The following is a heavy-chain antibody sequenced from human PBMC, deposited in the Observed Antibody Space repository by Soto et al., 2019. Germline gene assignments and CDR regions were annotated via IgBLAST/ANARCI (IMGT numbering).Heavy chain of an antibody. CDR1: GFTFSSYW. D-gene: IGHD2-8*01. V-gene: IGHV3-74*01. J-gene: IGHJ4*02. Sequence: EEQLVESGGGLVQPGGSLRLSCAASGFTFSSYWMHWVRQAPGKGVVWVSRINPGGSITAYADSVKGRFTISRDNAKNTLYLQMNSLRGDDTDVYYCARVPTGKYGVWNYWGQGTLVTVSS. CDR2: INPGGSIT. CDR3: ARVPTGKYGVWNY.